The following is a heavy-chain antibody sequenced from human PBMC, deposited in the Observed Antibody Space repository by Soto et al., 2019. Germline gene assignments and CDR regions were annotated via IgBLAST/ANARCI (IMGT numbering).Heavy chain of an antibody. CDR1: GYTFMTFA. V-gene: IGHV1-3*01. CDR3: ARSIVVGSITGDYDY. CDR2: INPANGNT. Sequence: QVQLVQSGAEVKKPGASVKVSCRASGYTFMTFAIQWARQAPGQRPEWMGWINPANGNTKYSQKFQDRVTITSDTSATVAYMELTSLTSEDTAIYYCARSIVVGSITGDYDYWGQGTLVTVSA. D-gene: IGHD2-15*01. J-gene: IGHJ4*02.